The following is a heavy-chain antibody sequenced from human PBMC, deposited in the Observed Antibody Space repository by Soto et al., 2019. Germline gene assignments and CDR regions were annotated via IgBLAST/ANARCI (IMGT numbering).Heavy chain of an antibody. CDR2: ISAYNGNT. V-gene: IGHV1-18*01. Sequence: SGEVSYRVSGYAFTSYGISGVRQAPGQGLEWMGWISAYNGNTNYAQKLQGRVTMTTDTSTSTAYMELRSLRSDDTAVYYCAAKRGYSGYDHYYYYGMDVWGQGTTVTVSS. CDR1: GYAFTSYG. D-gene: IGHD5-12*01. J-gene: IGHJ6*02. CDR3: AAKRGYSGYDHYYYYGMDV.